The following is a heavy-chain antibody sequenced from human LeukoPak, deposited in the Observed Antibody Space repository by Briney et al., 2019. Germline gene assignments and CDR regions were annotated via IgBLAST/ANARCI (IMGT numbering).Heavy chain of an antibody. CDR2: IYSGDSGVST. D-gene: IGHD6-6*01. V-gene: IGHV3-53*04. CDR3: ARSAARLRYYYGMDV. Sequence: GGSLRLSCAASGFIVSNTYMSWVRQAPGKGLEWVSVIYSGDSGVSTYYADSVKGRFTISRHNSTNTMYIQMSSLKAADTGAYFCARSAARLRYYYGMDVWGQGTTVTVCS. CDR1: GFIVSNTY. J-gene: IGHJ6*02.